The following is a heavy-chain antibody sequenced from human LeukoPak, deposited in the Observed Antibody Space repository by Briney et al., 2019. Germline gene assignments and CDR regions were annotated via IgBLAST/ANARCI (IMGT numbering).Heavy chain of an antibody. D-gene: IGHD5-24*01. CDR1: GFTFSDKY. J-gene: IGHJ4*02. CDR2: ISNDGEAI. CDR3: ARDGRGWPLGY. Sequence: GGSLRLSCAASGFTFSDKYMSWIRQALGKGLEFISYISNDGEAIHYADSVKGRFTISRGNAKSSLYLQMNDLRAEDTAVYYCARDGRGWPLGYWGQGTLVTVSS. V-gene: IGHV3-11*01.